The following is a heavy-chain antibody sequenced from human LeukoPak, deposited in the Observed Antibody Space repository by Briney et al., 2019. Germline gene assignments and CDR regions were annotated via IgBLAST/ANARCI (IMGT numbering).Heavy chain of an antibody. Sequence: PGGSLRLSCAASGFTFSSYAMHWVRQAPGKGLEWVSFISSSRTTIYYADSVKGRFTISRDNAKNSLYLQMNSLRDEDTAVYYCASDLEADMVNWGQGTLVTVSS. D-gene: IGHD5-18*01. CDR1: GFTFSSYA. CDR2: ISSSRTTI. V-gene: IGHV3-48*02. CDR3: ASDLEADMVN. J-gene: IGHJ4*02.